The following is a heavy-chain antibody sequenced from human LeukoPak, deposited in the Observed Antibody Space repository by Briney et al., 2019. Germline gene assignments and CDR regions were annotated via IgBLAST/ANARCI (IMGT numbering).Heavy chain of an antibody. J-gene: IGHJ4*02. CDR2: IKQDGSEK. Sequence: GGSLRLSCAASGFTFSSYWMSWVRQAPGKGLEWVANIKQDGSEKYYVDSVKGRFTISRDNAKNSLYLQMNSLRAEDTAVYYCARDPNRIAVAGTFYWGQGTLVTVSS. D-gene: IGHD6-19*01. CDR3: ARDPNRIAVAGTFY. V-gene: IGHV3-7*03. CDR1: GFTFSSYW.